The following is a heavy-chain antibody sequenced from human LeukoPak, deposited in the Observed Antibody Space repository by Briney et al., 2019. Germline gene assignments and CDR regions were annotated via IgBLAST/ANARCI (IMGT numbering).Heavy chain of an antibody. CDR3: AKGSWSNGGNLDY. D-gene: IGHD4-23*01. CDR2: IGSMGVIT. CDR1: GFTFLNYA. J-gene: IGHJ4*02. Sequence: PGGSLRLSCAASGFTFLNYAMSWVRLAPGGGRECVSGIGSMGVITYYADSLKGRFTISRDTSKNTLYLQMNSLRAEDTAVYFCAKGSWSNGGNLDYCGQGTLVTVSS. V-gene: IGHV3-23*01.